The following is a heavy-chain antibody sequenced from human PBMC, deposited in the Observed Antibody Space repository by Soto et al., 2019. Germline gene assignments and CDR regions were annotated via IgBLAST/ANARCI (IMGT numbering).Heavy chain of an antibody. CDR1: GYTFTSYG. Sequence: QVQLVQSGAEVKKPGASVKVSCKASGYTFTSYGINWVRQAPGQGLEWMGWISTYNGNTNYAQKLQDRVTMTTDTSTSTAYMDLRSLRSDDTAVYYCARDRDGYSAGYYGMDVWGQGTTVTVSS. CDR3: ARDRDGYSAGYYGMDV. CDR2: ISTYNGNT. V-gene: IGHV1-18*01. J-gene: IGHJ6*02. D-gene: IGHD2-21*01.